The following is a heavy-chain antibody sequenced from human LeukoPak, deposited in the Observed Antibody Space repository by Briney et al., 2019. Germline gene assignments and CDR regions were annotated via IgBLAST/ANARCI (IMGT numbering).Heavy chain of an antibody. J-gene: IGHJ6*02. D-gene: IGHD3-10*01. V-gene: IGHV3-33*01. Sequence: GALRLSCAASGFTFSSYGMHWVRKAPGKGLEWVAVIWYDGSNKYYADSVKGRFTISRDNSKNTLYLQMNSLRAEDTAVYYCARGHYYGSGSYYMDVWGQGTTVTVSS. CDR2: IWYDGSNK. CDR1: GFTFSSYG. CDR3: ARGHYYGSGSYYMDV.